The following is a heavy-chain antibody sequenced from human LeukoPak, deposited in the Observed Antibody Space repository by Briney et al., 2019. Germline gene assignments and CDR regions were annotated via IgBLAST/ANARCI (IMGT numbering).Heavy chain of an antibody. CDR1: GGSISSGSYY. J-gene: IGHJ4*02. CDR3: AGVSGSYYDY. D-gene: IGHD1-26*01. CDR2: IYKSGRT. V-gene: IGHV4-39*01. Sequence: SETLSLTCTVSGGSISSGSYYWGWIRQPPGKGLEWIGSIYKSGRTYYDPSLKSRVTISVDTSNNQFSLNLSSGTAADTAVYYCAGVSGSYYDYWGQGTLVTVSS.